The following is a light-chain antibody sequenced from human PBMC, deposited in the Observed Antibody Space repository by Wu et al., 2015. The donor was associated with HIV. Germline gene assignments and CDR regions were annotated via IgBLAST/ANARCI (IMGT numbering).Light chain of an antibody. V-gene: IGKV3-15*01. CDR2: DAS. CDR1: HIISSS. J-gene: IGKJ4*01. Sequence: EIVMTQSPATLSVSPGERATLSCRASHIISSSLAWYQQRPGQTPRLLIYDASTRATDVPARFSGSASGAEFTLTITNMQSEDFALYYCQQYNYWPLTFGGGTKVEIK. CDR3: QQYNYWPLT.